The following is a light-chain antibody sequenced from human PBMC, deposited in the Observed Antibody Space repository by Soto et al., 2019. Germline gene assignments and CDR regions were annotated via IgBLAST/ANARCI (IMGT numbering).Light chain of an antibody. V-gene: IGKV1-5*01. J-gene: IGKJ4*01. CDR1: QSINIW. CDR3: QQYDNYPLT. CDR2: DAS. Sequence: DIQMTQSPSTLSASVGDRVTITCRASQSINIWLAWYQQKPGKAPKFLIYDASNLESGVPLRFSGSASVTEFTLTISSLQPDDFATYYCQQYDNYPLTFGGGTKVDI.